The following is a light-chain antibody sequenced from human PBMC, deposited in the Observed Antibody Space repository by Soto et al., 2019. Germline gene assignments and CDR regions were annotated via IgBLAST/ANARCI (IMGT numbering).Light chain of an antibody. V-gene: IGLV1-47*02. CDR3: AAWDDILRGV. CDR1: SSNIGRNY. CDR2: SNN. Sequence: QSVLTQPPSASGTPGQKVTISCSGSSSNIGRNYVSWYQQLPGAAPKLLIYSNNQRPSGVPDRFSGSKSGTSASLAISELRSEDEADYFCAAWDDILRGVFGGGTKVTVL. J-gene: IGLJ3*02.